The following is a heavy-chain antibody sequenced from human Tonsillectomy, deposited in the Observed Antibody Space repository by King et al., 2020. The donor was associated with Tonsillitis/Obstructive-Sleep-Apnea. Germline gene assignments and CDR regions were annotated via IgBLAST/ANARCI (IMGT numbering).Heavy chain of an antibody. Sequence: VQLVESGGGVVQPGRSLRLSCAASGFTFSAYHIHWVRQAPGKGLEWVAVISHDGTNKYYLDSVRGRFTISRDNSKNTLYLKMDSLGAEDTAVYYGAKDRGVPPAQPLHGMAVWGQGTTVTVSS. CDR3: AKDRGVPPAQPLHGMAV. CDR1: GFTFSAYH. CDR2: ISHDGTNK. D-gene: IGHD2-2*01. J-gene: IGHJ6*02. V-gene: IGHV3-30*18.